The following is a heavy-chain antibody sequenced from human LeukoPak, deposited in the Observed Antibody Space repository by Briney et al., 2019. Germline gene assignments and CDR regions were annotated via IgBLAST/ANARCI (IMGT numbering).Heavy chain of an antibody. V-gene: IGHV3-7*05. CDR2: IKQDGSEK. J-gene: IGHJ5*02. CDR3: ARDRASRRSSRWFDP. CDR1: GFTFSSYW. Sequence: GGSLRLSCAASGFTFSSYWMNWVRQAPGKGLEWVADIKQDGSEKYYVDSVKGRFTISRDNAKNSVYLQMNSLRVEDTAVYYCARDRASRRSSRWFDPWGQGTLVTVSS. D-gene: IGHD6-13*01.